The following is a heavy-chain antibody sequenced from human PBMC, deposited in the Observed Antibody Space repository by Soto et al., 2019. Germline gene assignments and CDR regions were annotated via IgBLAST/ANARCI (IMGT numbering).Heavy chain of an antibody. J-gene: IGHJ6*02. CDR1: DGSISSGGYS. Sequence: QLQLQESGSGLVKPSQTLSLTCAVSDGSISSGGYSWSWIRQPPGKGLEWIGYIYHSGSTYYNPSLKSRVTISVDRSKNQFSLKLSSVTAADTAVYYGARGGGSSGSYYYYVMDVWGQGTTVTVSS. V-gene: IGHV4-30-2*01. D-gene: IGHD3-10*01. CDR2: IYHSGST. CDR3: ARGGGSSGSYYYYVMDV.